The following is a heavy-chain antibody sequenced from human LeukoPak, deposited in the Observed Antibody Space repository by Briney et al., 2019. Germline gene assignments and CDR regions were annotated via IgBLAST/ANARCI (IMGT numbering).Heavy chain of an antibody. D-gene: IGHD2-2*01. J-gene: IGHJ4*02. CDR2: ISSSSSYI. V-gene: IGHV3-21*01. CDR1: GFTFSSYS. CDR3: ARDNCSSTSCPPLPVDY. Sequence: AGGSLRLSCAASGFTFSSYSMNWVRQAPGKGLEWVSSISSSSSYIYYADSVKGRFTISRDNAKNSLYLQMNSLRAEDTAVYYCARDNCSSTSCPPLPVDYWGQGTLVTVSS.